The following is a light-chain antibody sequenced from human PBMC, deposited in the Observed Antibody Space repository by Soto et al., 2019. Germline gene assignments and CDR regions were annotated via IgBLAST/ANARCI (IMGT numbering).Light chain of an antibody. J-gene: IGLJ2*01. CDR1: SSNIGSKT. CDR3: AAWDDSLKGVV. CDR2: SNN. V-gene: IGLV1-44*01. Sequence: QSVLTQPPSASGTPGQRVTISCSGSSSNIGSKTVNWYQQLPGTAPKLLIYSNNQRPSGVPDRFSGSKSGTSASLAISGLPSEDEADYYCAAWDDSLKGVVFGGGTKLTVL.